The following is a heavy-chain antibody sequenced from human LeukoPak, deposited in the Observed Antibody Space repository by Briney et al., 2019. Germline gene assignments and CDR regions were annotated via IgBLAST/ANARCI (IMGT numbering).Heavy chain of an antibody. CDR2: ISYDGSNK. CDR3: ARDRYSGYDVLRRDY. CDR1: GFTFSSYA. J-gene: IGHJ4*02. V-gene: IGHV3-30*01. Sequence: PGGSLRLSCAASGFTFSSYAMHWVRQAPGKGLEWVAVISYDGSNKYYADSVKGRFTISRDNSKNTLYLQMNSLRAEDTAVYYCARDRYSGYDVLRRDYWGQGTLVTVSS. D-gene: IGHD5-12*01.